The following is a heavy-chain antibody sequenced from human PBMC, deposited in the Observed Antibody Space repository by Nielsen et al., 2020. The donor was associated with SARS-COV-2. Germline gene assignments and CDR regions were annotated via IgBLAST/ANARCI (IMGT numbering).Heavy chain of an antibody. CDR2: IIPILGIA. CDR1: GGTFTNYA. CDR3: ARSLAISSGWYYDY. D-gene: IGHD6-19*01. Sequence: SVKVSCKASGGTFTNYAFSWMRQAPGQGLECMGRIIPILGIATYAQKFQGRVTITADKSTSTAFMEATSLISEDTAVYYCARSLAISSGWYYDYWGQGTLVTVSS. J-gene: IGHJ4*02. V-gene: IGHV1-69*04.